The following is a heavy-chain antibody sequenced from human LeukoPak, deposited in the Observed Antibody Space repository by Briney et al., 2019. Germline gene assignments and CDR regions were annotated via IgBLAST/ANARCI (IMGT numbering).Heavy chain of an antibody. Sequence: PSETLSLTCAVYGGSFSGYYWSWTRQPPGKGLEWIGEINHSGSTNYNPSLKSRVTISVDTSKNQFSLKLSSVTAADTAVYYCARVWGWFDPWGQGTLVTVSS. CDR3: ARVWGWFDP. J-gene: IGHJ5*02. CDR1: GGSFSGYY. V-gene: IGHV4-34*01. CDR2: INHSGST. D-gene: IGHD7-27*01.